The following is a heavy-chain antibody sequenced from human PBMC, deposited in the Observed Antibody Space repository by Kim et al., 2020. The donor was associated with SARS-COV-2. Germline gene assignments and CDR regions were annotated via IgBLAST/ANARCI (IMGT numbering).Heavy chain of an antibody. V-gene: IGHV3-23*01. CDR3: AKGGDHSGSYYFSTFDS. D-gene: IGHD3-22*01. CDR1: GFTFSTYA. Sequence: GGSLRLSCAASGFTFSTYAMNWVRQAPGKGLEWVSTSSYSPGVTYYADSVKGRFTISRDNSKNTLFLQMNSLRAEDTAVYFCAKGGDHSGSYYFSTFDSWGLGTLVTVSS. CDR2: SSYSPGVT. J-gene: IGHJ4*02.